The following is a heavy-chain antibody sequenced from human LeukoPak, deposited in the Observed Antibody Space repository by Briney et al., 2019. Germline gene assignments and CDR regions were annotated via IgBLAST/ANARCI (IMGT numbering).Heavy chain of an antibody. CDR3: ARKGYCSSTSCPRYGELYSDY. CDR2: INHSGST. CDR1: GGSFSGYY. Sequence: SETLSLTCAVYGGSFSGYYWSWIRQPPGKGLEWIGEINHSGSTNYNPSLKSRVTISVDTSKNQFSLKLSSVTAADTAVYYCARKGYCSSTSCPRYGELYSDYWGQGTLVTVSS. D-gene: IGHD2-2*01. V-gene: IGHV4-34*01. J-gene: IGHJ4*02.